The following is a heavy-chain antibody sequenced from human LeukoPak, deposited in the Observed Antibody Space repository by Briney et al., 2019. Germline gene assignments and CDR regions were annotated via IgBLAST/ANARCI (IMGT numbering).Heavy chain of an antibody. J-gene: IGHJ4*02. CDR2: INPNSGDT. Sequence: ASVKVSCKTSGYSENFYGITWVRQAPGQGLEWMGWINPNSGDTNYAQKLQGRVTMTRDTSINTAYMELSRLRSDDTAVYYCARDRSPAPGRSYGRGHFDYWGQGTLVTVSS. CDR3: ARDRSPAPGRSYGRGHFDY. D-gene: IGHD5-18*01. V-gene: IGHV1-2*02. CDR1: GYSENFYG.